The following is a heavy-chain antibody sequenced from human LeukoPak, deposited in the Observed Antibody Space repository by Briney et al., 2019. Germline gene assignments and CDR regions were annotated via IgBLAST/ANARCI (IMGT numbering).Heavy chain of an antibody. CDR1: GYTFTSYD. CDR2: MNPNSGNT. Sequence: ASVKVSCKASGYTFTSYDINWVRQTTGQGLEWMGWMNPNSGNTGYAQKFQGRVTMTRNTSISTAYMELSSLRSEDTAVYYCARVGNMVRGVINYWGQGTLVTVSS. V-gene: IGHV1-8*01. CDR3: ARVGNMVRGVINY. J-gene: IGHJ4*02. D-gene: IGHD3-10*01.